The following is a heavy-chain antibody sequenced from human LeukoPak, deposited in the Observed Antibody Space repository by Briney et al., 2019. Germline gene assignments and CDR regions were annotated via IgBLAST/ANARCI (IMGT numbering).Heavy chain of an antibody. V-gene: IGHV4-59*08. CDR3: ARARTKRLLPDAFDI. CDR2: IYNSGST. D-gene: IGHD1-14*01. CDR1: GGSISSYF. Sequence: PSETLSLTGTVSGGSISSYFWSWIRQPPGKGLEWIGYIYNSGSTNYNPSLKSRVTISVDTSKNQFSLKLSSVTAADTALYYCARARTKRLLPDAFDIWGQGTMVTVSS. J-gene: IGHJ3*02.